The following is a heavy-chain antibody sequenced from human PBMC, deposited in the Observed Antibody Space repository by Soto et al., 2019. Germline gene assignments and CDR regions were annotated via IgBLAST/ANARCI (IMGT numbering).Heavy chain of an antibody. D-gene: IGHD1-26*01. CDR2: IIPIFGTA. J-gene: IGHJ3*02. CDR1: GGTFSSYA. Sequence: ASVKVSCKASGGTFSSYAISWVRQAPGQGLEWMGGIIPIFGTANYAQKFQGRVTITADESTSTAYMELSSLRSEDTAVYYCARKKDSGSYHNYDAFDIWGQGTMVTVS. CDR3: ARKKDSGSYHNYDAFDI. V-gene: IGHV1-69*13.